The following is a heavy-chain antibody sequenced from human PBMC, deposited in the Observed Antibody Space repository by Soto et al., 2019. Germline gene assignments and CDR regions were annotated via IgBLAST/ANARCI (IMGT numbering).Heavy chain of an antibody. CDR1: GFILRNYW. D-gene: IGHD3-16*02. Sequence: PGGSLRLSCADSGFILRNYWMSWVRQAPGMGLQWVASIKEDGSEKYYVDPVKGRFTISRENAKNSLYLQMHSLRAEDTAVYYCARYRSLDPWGQGILVTVST. CDR3: ARYRSLDP. V-gene: IGHV3-7*03. J-gene: IGHJ5*02. CDR2: IKEDGSEK.